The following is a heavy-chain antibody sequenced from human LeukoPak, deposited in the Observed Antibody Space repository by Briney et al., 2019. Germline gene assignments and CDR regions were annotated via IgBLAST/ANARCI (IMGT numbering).Heavy chain of an antibody. CDR3: ATERRYSSGRWDYYFDY. D-gene: IGHD6-19*01. CDR2: INESGGT. V-gene: IGHV4-34*01. J-gene: IGHJ4*02. Sequence: PSETLSLTCAVYGGSFRSYYWSWIRQSPGKGLEWLGEINESGGTNYNPSLKSRVTILVDAPKNQFSLKLSSVTAADTAVYYCATERRYSSGRWDYYFDYWGQGILVTVSS. CDR1: GGSFRSYY.